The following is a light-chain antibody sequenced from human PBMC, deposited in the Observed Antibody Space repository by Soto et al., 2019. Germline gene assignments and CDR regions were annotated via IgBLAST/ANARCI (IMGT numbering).Light chain of an antibody. J-gene: IGKJ5*01. Sequence: IQLTQSPSSLSASVGNRVTITFRASQGISNFFALYQQKPGKAPKLLIYAASNLEAGVPSRFRGSGSGTDFTFTISRLQPEDIATYYFQQYENLPTFGQGTRLEIK. CDR2: AAS. V-gene: IGKV1-33*01. CDR3: QQYENLPT. CDR1: QGISNF.